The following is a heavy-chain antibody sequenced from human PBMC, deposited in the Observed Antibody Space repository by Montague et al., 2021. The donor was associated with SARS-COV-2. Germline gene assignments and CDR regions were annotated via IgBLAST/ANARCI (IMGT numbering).Heavy chain of an antibody. J-gene: IGHJ5*01. Sequence: TLSLTCTVSGGSINSITYYWSWVRQPAGKALEWIGRIDSGGYNNYNPSLKSQVTMSMDTSKNQFFLNMTSPTAADTAVDYCARVFGKDTDSWGPGTLVTVSS. CDR1: GGSINSITYY. CDR2: IDSGGYN. V-gene: IGHV4-61*02. D-gene: IGHD3-16*01. CDR3: ARVFGKDTDS.